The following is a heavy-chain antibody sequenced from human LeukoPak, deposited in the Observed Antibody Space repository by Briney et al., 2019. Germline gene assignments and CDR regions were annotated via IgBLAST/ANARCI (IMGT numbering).Heavy chain of an antibody. V-gene: IGHV4-59*01. CDR1: GGSISSYY. CDR2: IYYSGST. J-gene: IGHJ4*02. Sequence: SETLSLTCTVSGGSISSYYWSWIRQPPGKGLEWIGYIYYSGSTNYNPSPKSRVTISVDTSKNQFSLKLSSVTAADTAVYYCAREHYGSGTTDYWGQGTLVTVSS. CDR3: AREHYGSGTTDY. D-gene: IGHD3-10*01.